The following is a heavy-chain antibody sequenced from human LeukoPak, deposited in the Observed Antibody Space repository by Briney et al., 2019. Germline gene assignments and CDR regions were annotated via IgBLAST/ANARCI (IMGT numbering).Heavy chain of an antibody. J-gene: IGHJ4*02. D-gene: IGHD3-10*01. Sequence: SVKVSCKASGGTFSSYAISWVRQAPGQGLEWMGGIIPIFGTANYAQKFQGRVTITADKSTSTAYMELSSLRSENTAVCYCARSVSGSGRSYYFDYWGQGTLVTVSS. CDR2: IIPIFGTA. CDR3: ARSVSGSGRSYYFDY. V-gene: IGHV1-69*06. CDR1: GGTFSSYA.